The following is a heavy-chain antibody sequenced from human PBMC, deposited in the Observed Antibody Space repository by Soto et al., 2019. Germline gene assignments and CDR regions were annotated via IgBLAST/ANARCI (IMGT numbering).Heavy chain of an antibody. J-gene: IGHJ6*02. D-gene: IGHD4-17*01. V-gene: IGHV3-30*18. CDR3: AKDNTVENHYYYYYGMDV. CDR1: GFTFSSYG. Sequence: PGGSLRLSCAASGFTFSSYGMHWVRQAPGKGLEWVAVISYDGSNKYYADSVKGRFTISRDNSKNTLYLQMNSLRAEDTAVYYCAKDNTVENHYYYYYGMDVWGQGTTVTVSS. CDR2: ISYDGSNK.